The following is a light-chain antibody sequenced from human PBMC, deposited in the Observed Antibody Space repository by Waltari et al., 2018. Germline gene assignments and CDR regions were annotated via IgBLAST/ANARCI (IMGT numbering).Light chain of an antibody. J-gene: IGLJ3*02. CDR3: QSYDSSLSGWV. CDR2: GNT. Sequence: QSVLTQPPSVSGAPGQRVTISCTGSSSTIGAGHDVHWYLQLPGTAPKLLIYGNTNRPSGVTDRVSGSKSGTSASLAITGLQADDEADYYCQSYDSSLSGWVFGGGTKLTVL. V-gene: IGLV1-40*01. CDR1: SSTIGAGHD.